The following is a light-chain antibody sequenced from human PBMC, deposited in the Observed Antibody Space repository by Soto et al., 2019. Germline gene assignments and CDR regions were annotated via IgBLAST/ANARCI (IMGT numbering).Light chain of an antibody. CDR1: QSVSSN. J-gene: IGKJ1*01. CDR3: QQYGSSGT. CDR2: GAS. V-gene: IGKV3-20*01. Sequence: EIVLTQSPGTLSLSPGERVTLSFRASQSVSSNLAWYQQKPGQAPRLLIYGASTRATGISARFSGSGSGTDFTLTISRLEPEDFAVYYCQQYGSSGTFGQGTKVDIK.